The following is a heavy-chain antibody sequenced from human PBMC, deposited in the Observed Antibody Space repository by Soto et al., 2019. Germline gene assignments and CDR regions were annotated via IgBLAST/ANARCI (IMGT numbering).Heavy chain of an antibody. V-gene: IGHV3-23*01. J-gene: IGHJ4*02. D-gene: IGHD1-26*01. CDR3: AKDRVIVGATCVDY. CDR2: ISGSGGST. Sequence: GGSLRLSCAASGFTFSSYAMSWVRQAPGKGLEWVSAISGSGGSTYYADSVKGRFTISRDNSKNTLYLQMNSLRAEDTAVYYRAKDRVIVGATCVDYWGQGTLVTVSS. CDR1: GFTFSSYA.